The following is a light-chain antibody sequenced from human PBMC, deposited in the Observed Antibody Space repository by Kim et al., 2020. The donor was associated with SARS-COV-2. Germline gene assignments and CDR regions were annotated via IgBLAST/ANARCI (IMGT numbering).Light chain of an antibody. Sequence: APGENTALSCRAGRSVSSNLAWYQQKPGQAPRLLIYGASTRATGIPARFSGSGSGTEFTLTISSLQSEDFAVYYCQQYNNWPPWTFGQGTKVDIK. CDR1: RSVSSN. CDR2: GAS. J-gene: IGKJ1*01. V-gene: IGKV3-15*01. CDR3: QQYNNWPPWT.